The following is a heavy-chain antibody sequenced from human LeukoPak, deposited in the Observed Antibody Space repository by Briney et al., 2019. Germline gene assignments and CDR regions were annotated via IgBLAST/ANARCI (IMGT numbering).Heavy chain of an antibody. Sequence: GGSLRLSCAASGFTFSSYWMSWVRQAPGKGLEWVANIKQDGSEKHYVDSVKGRFTISRDNAKNSLYLQMSSLRAEDTAVYYCARDRGEYGPDYFDYWGQGILVTVSS. V-gene: IGHV3-7*01. J-gene: IGHJ4*02. CDR1: GFTFSSYW. CDR2: IKQDGSEK. CDR3: ARDRGEYGPDYFDY. D-gene: IGHD3-16*01.